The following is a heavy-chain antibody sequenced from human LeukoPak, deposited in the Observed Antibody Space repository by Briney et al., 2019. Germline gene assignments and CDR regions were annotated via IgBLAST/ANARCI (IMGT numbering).Heavy chain of an antibody. Sequence: GGSLRLSCAASGFTFSSYSTNWVRQAPGKGLEWVSSISSSSSYIYYADSVKGRFTISRDNAKNSLYLQMNSLRAEDTAVYYCAREPSSSSWYDPLTLYYYGMDVWGQGTTVTVSS. D-gene: IGHD6-13*01. CDR3: AREPSSSSWYDPLTLYYYGMDV. J-gene: IGHJ6*02. CDR1: GFTFSSYS. V-gene: IGHV3-21*04. CDR2: ISSSSSYI.